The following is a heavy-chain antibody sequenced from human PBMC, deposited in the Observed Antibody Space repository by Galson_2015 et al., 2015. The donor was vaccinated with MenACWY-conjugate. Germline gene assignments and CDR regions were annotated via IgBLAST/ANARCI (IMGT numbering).Heavy chain of an antibody. CDR1: GFTFSNAW. D-gene: IGHD5-18*01. CDR2: IKSKTDGGTT. J-gene: IGHJ3*02. V-gene: IGHV3-15*01. Sequence: SLRLSCAASGFTFSNAWMSWVRQAPGKGLEWVGRIKSKTDGGTTDYAAPVKGRFTISRDDSKNTLYLQMNSLKTEDTAVYYCTTDPAGSYGSHDAFDIWGQGTMVTVSS. CDR3: TTDPAGSYGSHDAFDI.